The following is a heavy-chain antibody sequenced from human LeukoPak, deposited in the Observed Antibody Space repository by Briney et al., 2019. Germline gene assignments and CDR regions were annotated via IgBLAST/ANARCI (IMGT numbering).Heavy chain of an antibody. Sequence: GGSLRLSGAASGFTFSDHYMDWVRQAPGKGLEWVGRTRNKANSYTTEYAASVKGRFTISRDDSKNSLYLQMNSLKTEDTAVYYCARESDDYDFWSGYPTYYYYYMDVWGKGTTVTVSS. CDR3: ARESDDYDFWSGYPTYYYYYMDV. D-gene: IGHD3-3*01. CDR2: TRNKANSYTT. V-gene: IGHV3-72*01. CDR1: GFTFSDHY. J-gene: IGHJ6*03.